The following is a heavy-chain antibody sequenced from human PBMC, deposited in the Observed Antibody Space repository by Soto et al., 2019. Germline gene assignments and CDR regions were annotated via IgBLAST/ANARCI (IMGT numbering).Heavy chain of an antibody. D-gene: IGHD4-17*01. CDR1: GFTFSSYA. V-gene: IGHV3-30*14. Sequence: GGSLRLSCAASGFTFSSYAMHWVRQAPGKGLEWVAVISYDGSNKYYADSVKGRFTISRDNSKNTLYLQMSSLRAEDTAVYYCVRITVTTVGFYDYWGQGTLVTVSS. J-gene: IGHJ4*02. CDR2: ISYDGSNK. CDR3: VRITVTTVGFYDY.